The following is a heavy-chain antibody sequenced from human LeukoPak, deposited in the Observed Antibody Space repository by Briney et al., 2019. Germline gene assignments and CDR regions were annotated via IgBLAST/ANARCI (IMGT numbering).Heavy chain of an antibody. CDR2: IKSKTDGGTT. Sequence: SGGSLRLSCAASGFTFSNAWMSWVRQAPGKGLEWVGRIKSKTDGGTTDYAAPVKGRFTISRDDSKNTLYLQMNSLKTEDTAVYYCTTDQGSYYDFWSGTPPDYWGQGTLVTVSS. V-gene: IGHV3-15*01. CDR1: GFTFSNAW. CDR3: TTDQGSYYDFWSGTPPDY. J-gene: IGHJ4*02. D-gene: IGHD3-3*01.